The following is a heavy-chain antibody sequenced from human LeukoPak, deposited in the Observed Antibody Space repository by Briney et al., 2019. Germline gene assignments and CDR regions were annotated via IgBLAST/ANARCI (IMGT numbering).Heavy chain of an antibody. CDR3: ARSTRRDTEVALAEYFQH. Sequence: GGSLRLSCAASGFTFSSYSMNWVRQAPGKGLEWVSPISSSSSYIYYADSVKGRFTISRDNAKISLYLQMNSLRAEDTAVYYCARSTRRDTEVALAEYFQHWGQGTLVTVSS. J-gene: IGHJ1*01. D-gene: IGHD5-18*01. CDR2: ISSSSSYI. CDR1: GFTFSSYS. V-gene: IGHV3-21*01.